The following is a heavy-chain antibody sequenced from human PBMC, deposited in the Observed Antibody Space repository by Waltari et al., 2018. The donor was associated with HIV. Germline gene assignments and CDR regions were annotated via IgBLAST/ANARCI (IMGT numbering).Heavy chain of an antibody. Sequence: EVQLVESGGGLVQPGRSLRLSCTASGFTFGDYVMSWFRQAPGEVLEWVGFIRSKAYGGTTEYAASVKGRFTISRDDSKSIAYLQMNSLKTEDTVVYYCTRDGLYYDFWSGYPGYWGQGTLVTVSS. J-gene: IGHJ4*02. CDR3: TRDGLYYDFWSGYPGY. CDR2: IRSKAYGGTT. D-gene: IGHD3-3*01. V-gene: IGHV3-49*03. CDR1: GFTFGDYV.